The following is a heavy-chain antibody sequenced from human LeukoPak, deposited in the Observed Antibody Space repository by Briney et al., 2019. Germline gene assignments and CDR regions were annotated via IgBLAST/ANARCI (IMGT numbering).Heavy chain of an antibody. V-gene: IGHV4-34*01. CDR3: ARLGWRFDY. D-gene: IGHD2-15*01. Sequence: SETLSLTCAVYGGSFSGYYWSWIRHPPGKGLEWIGEINHSGSTNYNPSLKSRVTISVDTSKNQFSLKLSSVTAADTAVYYCARLGWRFDYWGQGTLVTVSS. CDR2: INHSGST. J-gene: IGHJ4*02. CDR1: GGSFSGYY.